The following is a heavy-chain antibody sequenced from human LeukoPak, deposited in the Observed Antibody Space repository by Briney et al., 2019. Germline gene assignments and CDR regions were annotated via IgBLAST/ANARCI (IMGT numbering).Heavy chain of an antibody. D-gene: IGHD6-19*01. CDR2: ISWNSGSI. CDR1: GFTFDDYT. CDR3: AKSESSGWPIDAFDI. J-gene: IGHJ3*02. Sequence: PGGSLRLSCAAPGFTFDDYTMHWLRQAPGKGPEGVSGISWNSGSIAYADSEKGRFTISRDNAKNSLYLQMNSLRTEDMALYYCAKSESSGWPIDAFDIWGQGTMVTVSS. V-gene: IGHV3-9*03.